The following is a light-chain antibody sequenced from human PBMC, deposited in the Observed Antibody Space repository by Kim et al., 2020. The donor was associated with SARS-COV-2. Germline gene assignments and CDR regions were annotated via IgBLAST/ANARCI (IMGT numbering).Light chain of an antibody. V-gene: IGLV7-43*01. J-gene: IGLJ3*02. CDR1: TGAVTGSHY. Sequence: GTVTLTCASSTGAVTGSHYPTWFQQKPGQPPRALFYATNRKHSWTPARFAGSLLGGKAALTLSGVQPEDEADYYCLLFYSGAQIWVFGGGTKLTVL. CDR2: ATN. CDR3: LLFYSGAQIWV.